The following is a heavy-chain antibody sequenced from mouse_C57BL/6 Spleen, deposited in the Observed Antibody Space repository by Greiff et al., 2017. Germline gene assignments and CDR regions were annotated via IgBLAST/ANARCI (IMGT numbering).Heavy chain of an antibody. Sequence: QVQLQQSGAELARPGASVKLSCKASGYTFTSYGISWVKQRTGQGLEWIGEIYPSSGNTYYNEKFKGKATLTADKSSSTAYMGLRSLTSEDSAVYFCACNNDYWGQGTTLTVSS. CDR1: GYTFTSYG. J-gene: IGHJ2*01. D-gene: IGHD2-1*01. CDR2: IYPSSGNT. CDR3: ACNNDY. V-gene: IGHV1-81*01.